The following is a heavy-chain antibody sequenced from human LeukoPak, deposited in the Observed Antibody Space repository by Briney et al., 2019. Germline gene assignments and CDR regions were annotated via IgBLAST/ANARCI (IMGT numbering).Heavy chain of an antibody. J-gene: IGHJ3*02. CDR1: AYSISSDYY. CDR3: ARSRRLYNWTNGRAFDI. CDR2: IYHSGNT. Sequence: SETLSLTCTVSAYSISSDYYWGWIRQSPGKGLGGVGSIYHSGNTYYNPSLKSLVTISVDTSKNQFSLKLSSVTAADTAVYYCARSRRLYNWTNGRAFDIWGQGTMVTVSS. D-gene: IGHD1-1*01. V-gene: IGHV4-38-2*02.